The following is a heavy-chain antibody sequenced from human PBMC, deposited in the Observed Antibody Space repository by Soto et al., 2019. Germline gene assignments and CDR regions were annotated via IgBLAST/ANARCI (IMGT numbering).Heavy chain of an antibody. CDR2: MNPNSGNT. V-gene: IGHV1-8*01. CDR1: GYTFSSYD. Sequence: QVLLVQSGAEVKKSGASVKVSCKASGYTFSSYDIHWVRQATGHGLEWMGWMNPNSGNTGYAQNLRGRVTMTRNTAISTAYMELSSLRSDDTAIYYCARVYGAGTFDFWGQGTRVTVSS. J-gene: IGHJ5*01. CDR3: ARVYGAGTFDF. D-gene: IGHD3-10*01.